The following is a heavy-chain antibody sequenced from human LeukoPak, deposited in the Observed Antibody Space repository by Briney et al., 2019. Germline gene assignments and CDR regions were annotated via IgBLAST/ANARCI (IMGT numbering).Heavy chain of an antibody. CDR1: GGTFSSYA. V-gene: IGHV1-69*13. Sequence: ASVKVSCKASGGTFSSYAISWVRQAPGQGLEWMGGIIPIFGTANYAQKFQGRVTITADESTSTAYMELSSLRSEDTAVYYCARTYYYDSSGNWFDPWGQGTLVTVSS. CDR2: IIPIFGTA. CDR3: ARTYYYDSSGNWFDP. J-gene: IGHJ5*02. D-gene: IGHD3-22*01.